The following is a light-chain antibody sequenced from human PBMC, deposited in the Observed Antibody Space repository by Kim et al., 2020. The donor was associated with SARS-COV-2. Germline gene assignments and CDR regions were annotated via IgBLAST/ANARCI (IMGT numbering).Light chain of an antibody. CDR2: AAS. CDR1: QSISTY. V-gene: IGKV1-39*01. Sequence: DIQMTQSPSSLSASVEDRVTITCRASQSISTYLNWYQQRPGRAPKLLIYAASSLQSGVPARFSGSGSGTDFTLTISSLQPEDFATYYCQQSYETPRTFGQGTKLDIK. CDR3: QQSYETPRT. J-gene: IGKJ1*01.